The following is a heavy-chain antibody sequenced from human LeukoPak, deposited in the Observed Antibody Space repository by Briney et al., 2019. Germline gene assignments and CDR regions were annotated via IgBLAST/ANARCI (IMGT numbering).Heavy chain of an antibody. Sequence: SGGSLRLSCAASGFTFSSYSMNWVRQAPGKGLEWVSSISSSSSYIYYADSVKGRFTISRDNAKNSLYLQMNSLRAEDTAVYYCARDEQWLTGPIDYWGQGTLVTVSS. V-gene: IGHV3-21*01. D-gene: IGHD6-19*01. CDR1: GFTFSSYS. CDR3: ARDEQWLTGPIDY. CDR2: ISSSSSYI. J-gene: IGHJ4*02.